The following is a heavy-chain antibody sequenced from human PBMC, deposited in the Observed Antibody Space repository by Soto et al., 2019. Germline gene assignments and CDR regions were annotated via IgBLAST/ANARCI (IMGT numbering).Heavy chain of an antibody. Sequence: ASVKVSCKASGYTFTSYDINWVRQATGQGLEWMGWMNPNSGNTGYAQKFQGRVTMTRNTPISTAYMELSSLRSEDTAVYYCARGRYSSGWYLNYYYGMDVWGQGTTVTVSS. CDR3: ARGRYSSGWYLNYYYGMDV. D-gene: IGHD6-19*01. CDR2: MNPNSGNT. V-gene: IGHV1-8*01. J-gene: IGHJ6*02. CDR1: GYTFTSYD.